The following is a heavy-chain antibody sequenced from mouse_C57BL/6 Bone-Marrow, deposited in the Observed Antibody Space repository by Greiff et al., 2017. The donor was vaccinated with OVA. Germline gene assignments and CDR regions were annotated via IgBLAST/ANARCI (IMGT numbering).Heavy chain of an antibody. J-gene: IGHJ1*03. CDR3: ARGRGYFDV. Sequence: EVKLEESGPGLVKPSQSLSLTCSVTGYSITSGYYWNWIRQFPGNKLEWMGYISYDGSNNYNPSLKNRISITRDTSKNQFFLKLNSVTTEDTATYYCARGRGYFDVWGTGTTVTVSS. V-gene: IGHV3-6*01. CDR2: ISYDGSN. CDR1: GYSITSGYY.